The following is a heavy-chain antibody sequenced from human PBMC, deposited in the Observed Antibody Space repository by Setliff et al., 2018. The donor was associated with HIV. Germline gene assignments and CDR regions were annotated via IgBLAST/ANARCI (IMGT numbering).Heavy chain of an antibody. V-gene: IGHV1-18*01. CDR3: ARGLQQLGP. Sequence: ASVKVSCKASGYTFTSYGISWVRQAPGQGLEWMGWISGYNGNTEYAQKFQGRVTMTTDTSTAIAYMELRSLRSDDTAVYYCARGLQQLGPWGQGTLVTVSS. CDR2: ISGYNGNT. D-gene: IGHD6-13*01. J-gene: IGHJ5*02. CDR1: GYTFTSYG.